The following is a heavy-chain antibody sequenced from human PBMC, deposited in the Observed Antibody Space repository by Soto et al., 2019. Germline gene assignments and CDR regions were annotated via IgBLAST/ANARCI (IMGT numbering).Heavy chain of an antibody. D-gene: IGHD3-10*01. CDR2: ITDTGGDT. CDR1: GFTFGSRA. J-gene: IGHJ4*02. Sequence: EVQLLESGGDLVQPGGSLRLSCVASGFTFGSRAMSWVRQAPGEGLEWVSTITDTGGDTKYADSVRGRFTISRDNSKNTLDLQMSSLRAEDSAVYYCARGSQDSYPGSRIFDFWGRGTLVTVSS. V-gene: IGHV3-23*01. CDR3: ARGSQDSYPGSRIFDF.